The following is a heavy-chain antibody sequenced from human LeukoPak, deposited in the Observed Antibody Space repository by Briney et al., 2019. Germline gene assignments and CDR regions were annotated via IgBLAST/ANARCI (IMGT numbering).Heavy chain of an antibody. J-gene: IGHJ4*02. CDR1: GYAFTGYY. CDR2: INPNSGGT. CDR3: ARDRARWGSKTFGY. V-gene: IGHV1-2*02. D-gene: IGHD3-16*01. Sequence: ASVKVSCKASGYAFTGYYMHWVRQAPGQGLEWMGWINPNSGGTNYAQKFQGRVTMTRDTSVSTAYMELSRLRSDDTAVYYCARDRARWGSKTFGYWGQGTLVTVSS.